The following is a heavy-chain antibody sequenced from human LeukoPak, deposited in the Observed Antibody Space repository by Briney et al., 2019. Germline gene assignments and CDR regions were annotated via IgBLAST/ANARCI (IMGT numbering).Heavy chain of an antibody. D-gene: IGHD2-21*02. CDR1: GGSFSGYY. V-gene: IGHV4-34*01. CDR2: INHSGST. J-gene: IGHJ4*02. Sequence: SETLSLTCAVYGGSFSGYYWSWLRQPPGKGLEWIGEINHSGSTNYNPSLKSRVTISVDTSKNQFSLKLSSVTAADTAVYYCARTYCGGDCYSGRNRPRGSFDYWGQGTLVTVSS. CDR3: ARTYCGGDCYSGRNRPRGSFDY.